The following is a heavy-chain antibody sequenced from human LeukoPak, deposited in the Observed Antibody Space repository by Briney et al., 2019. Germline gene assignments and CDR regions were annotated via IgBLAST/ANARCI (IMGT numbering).Heavy chain of an antibody. J-gene: IGHJ5*02. Sequence: SETLSLTCTVSGGSISSYYWSWIRQPAGKGLEWIGRIYTSGSTNYNPSLKSRVTMSVDTSKNQFSLKLSSVTAADTAVYYCARNTYYYDSSGYSSFGFDPWGQGTLVTVSS. CDR1: GGSISSYY. V-gene: IGHV4-4*07. CDR3: ARNTYYYDSSGYSSFGFDP. D-gene: IGHD3-22*01. CDR2: IYTSGST.